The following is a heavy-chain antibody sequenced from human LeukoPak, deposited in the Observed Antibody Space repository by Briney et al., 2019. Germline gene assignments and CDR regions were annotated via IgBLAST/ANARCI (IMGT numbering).Heavy chain of an antibody. V-gene: IGHV4-39*01. J-gene: IGHJ4*02. CDR2: IYYSGST. Sequence: SETLSLTCTVSGGSISSSSYYWGWIRQPPGKGLEWIGSIYYSGSTYYNPSLKSRVTISVDTSKNQFSLKLSSVTAADTAVYYCARHFDYDILTGPIDYWGQGTLVTVSS. CDR3: ARHFDYDILTGPIDY. D-gene: IGHD3-9*01. CDR1: GGSISSSSYY.